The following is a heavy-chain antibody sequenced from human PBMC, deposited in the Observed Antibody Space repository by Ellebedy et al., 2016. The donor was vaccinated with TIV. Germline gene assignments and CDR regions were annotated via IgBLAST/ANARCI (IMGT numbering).Heavy chain of an antibody. J-gene: IGHJ5*02. Sequence: MPSETLSLTCTVSGGSISSSSSYWGWLRQPPGKGLEWIGSISYSGSPYYNPSLKSRVTLFADTSKNQSSLMMFSFTATDTAVYYCARAMVRGTAWFDPWGQGTLVTVSS. V-gene: IGHV4-39*01. CDR3: ARAMVRGTAWFDP. D-gene: IGHD3-10*01. CDR1: GGSISSSSSY. CDR2: ISYSGSP.